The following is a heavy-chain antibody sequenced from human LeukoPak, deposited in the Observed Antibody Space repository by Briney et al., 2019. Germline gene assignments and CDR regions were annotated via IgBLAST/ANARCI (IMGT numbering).Heavy chain of an antibody. CDR2: VNPSDGAR. CDR3: ARDGAWYYDSRSWFDP. V-gene: IGHV1-46*01. D-gene: IGHD3-22*01. J-gene: IGHJ5*02. CDR1: GYSFTTYW. Sequence: ASVKVSCKASGYSFTTYWVHWVRQAPGQGPEWMGMVNPSDGARSYAQKFQGRVTMTRDTSTNTVFMELSSLRSEDTAVYYCARDGAWYYDSRSWFDPWGQGTLVTVSS.